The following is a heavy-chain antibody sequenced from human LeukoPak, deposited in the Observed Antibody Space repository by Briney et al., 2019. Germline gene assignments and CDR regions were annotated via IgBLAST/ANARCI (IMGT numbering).Heavy chain of an antibody. V-gene: IGHV4-38-2*02. CDR3: ARDSALAQAVMFDY. Sequence: PSETLSLTCTVSGYSINSGYYWGWIRQLPGKGLEWIGSIDHSGSTYYNPSLKSRVTISVDTSKSQFSLKLSSVTAADTAFYYCARDSALAQAVMFDYWGQGTLVTASS. CDR1: GYSINSGYY. J-gene: IGHJ4*02. CDR2: IDHSGST. D-gene: IGHD6-19*01.